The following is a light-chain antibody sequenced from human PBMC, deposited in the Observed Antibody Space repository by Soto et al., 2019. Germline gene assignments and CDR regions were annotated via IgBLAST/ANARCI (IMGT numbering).Light chain of an antibody. CDR3: QQYGGSPRGT. CDR1: QSVSSN. V-gene: IGKV3-20*01. Sequence: EIVMTQSPATLSVSPGERATLSCRASQSVSSNLAWYQQKPGQAPRLLIFGGSTRASGIPDKFSGGGSGTDFTLTISRLDPEDFAVYYCQQYGGSPRGTFGQGTKVDIK. CDR2: GGS. J-gene: IGKJ2*01.